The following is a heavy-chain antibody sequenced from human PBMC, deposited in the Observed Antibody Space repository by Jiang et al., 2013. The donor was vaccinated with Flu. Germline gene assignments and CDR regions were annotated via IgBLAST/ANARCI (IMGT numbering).Heavy chain of an antibody. V-gene: IGHV4-39*01. J-gene: IGHJ5*02. D-gene: IGHD3-9*01. Sequence: LLKPSETLSLTCTVSGGSISSGSYYWGWIRQPPGKGLEWIGSIYYSGSTYYNPSLKSRVTISVDTSKNQFSLKLSSVTAADTAVYYCARHGSDDILTLPNGDFDLWGQGTLVTVSS. CDR1: GGSISSGSYY. CDR3: ARHGSDDILTLPNGDFDL. CDR2: IYYSGST.